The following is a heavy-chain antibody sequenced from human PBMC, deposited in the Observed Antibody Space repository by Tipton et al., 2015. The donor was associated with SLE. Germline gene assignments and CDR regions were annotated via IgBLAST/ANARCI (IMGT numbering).Heavy chain of an antibody. Sequence: TLSLTCAVYGGSFSGYYWSWIRQPPGKGLEWIGEINHSGSTNYNPSLKSRVTISVDRSKNQFSLKLSSVTAADTAVYYCARGVAAAGMGFDYWGQGTLVTVSS. CDR2: INHSGST. J-gene: IGHJ4*02. CDR3: ARGVAAAGMGFDY. V-gene: IGHV4-34*01. D-gene: IGHD6-13*01. CDR1: GGSFSGYY.